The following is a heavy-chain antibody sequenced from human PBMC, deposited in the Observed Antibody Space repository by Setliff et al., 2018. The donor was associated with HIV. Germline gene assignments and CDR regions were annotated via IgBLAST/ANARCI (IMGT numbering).Heavy chain of an antibody. Sequence: PSETLSLTCAVYGGPSSGYWSWVRQSPGKGLEWIGEISHSGSTNYNLSLKSRAAISADTSKKQFSLKLTSVTAADTAMYYCAAFLVSPVTTQDYWGQGTPVTVSS. V-gene: IGHV4-34*01. CDR1: GGPSSGY. CDR2: ISHSGST. D-gene: IGHD4-17*01. CDR3: AAFLVSPVTTQDY. J-gene: IGHJ4*02.